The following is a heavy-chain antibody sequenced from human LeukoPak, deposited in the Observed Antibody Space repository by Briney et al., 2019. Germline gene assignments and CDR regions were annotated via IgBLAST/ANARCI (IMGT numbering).Heavy chain of an antibody. V-gene: IGHV1-2*02. Sequence: ASVKLSCKASGYTFTGYYMHWVRQAPGQGLEWMGWINPNSGGTNYAQKFQGRVTMTRDTSISTAYMELSGLRSDDTAVYYCARGRIDYGDYFDYWGQGTLVTVSS. J-gene: IGHJ4*02. CDR1: GYTFTGYY. D-gene: IGHD4-17*01. CDR2: INPNSGGT. CDR3: ARGRIDYGDYFDY.